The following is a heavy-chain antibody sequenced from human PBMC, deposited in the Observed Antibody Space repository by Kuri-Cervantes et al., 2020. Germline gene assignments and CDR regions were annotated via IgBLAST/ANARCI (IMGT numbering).Heavy chain of an antibody. V-gene: IGHV1-2*04. CDR3: ARDSILTGTYYGMDV. D-gene: IGHD3-9*01. CDR2: INPNSGGT. Sequence: ASVKVSCKASGYTFTGYYMHWVRQAPGQGLEWMGWINPNSGGTNYAQKFQGWVTMTRDTSISTAYMELSRLRSDDTAVYYCARDSILTGTYYGMDVWGQGTTVTVSS. CDR1: GYTFTGYY. J-gene: IGHJ6*02.